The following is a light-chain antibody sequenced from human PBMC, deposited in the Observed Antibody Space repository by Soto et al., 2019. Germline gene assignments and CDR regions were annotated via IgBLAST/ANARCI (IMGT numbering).Light chain of an antibody. CDR1: SSDIGGYNY. CDR3: SSYTANRSYV. CDR2: DVY. V-gene: IGLV2-14*03. Sequence: QAVLPQPASVSGSPGQPITISCIRTSSDIGGYNYVSWYQQHPGKAPKLMIYDVYDRPLGVSNRFSGSKSGNTASLTLSGLQDEDEADDYCSSYTANRSYVFGAGTKVTVL. J-gene: IGLJ1*01.